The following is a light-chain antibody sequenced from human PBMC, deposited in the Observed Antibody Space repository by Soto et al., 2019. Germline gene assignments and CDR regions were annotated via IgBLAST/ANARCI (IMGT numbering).Light chain of an antibody. CDR3: HQYGSSPPWK. J-gene: IGKJ1*01. CDR2: ETS. V-gene: IGKV3-20*01. CDR1: QSVSSSY. Sequence: EIVLTQSPGTLSLSPVERATLSCRASQSVSSSYLAWSQQKTGQAPRLLIYETSSRATGIPDRFSGSGSGTDFTLTISRLEPEDFAVYYCHQYGSSPPWKCGQGNKGDIK.